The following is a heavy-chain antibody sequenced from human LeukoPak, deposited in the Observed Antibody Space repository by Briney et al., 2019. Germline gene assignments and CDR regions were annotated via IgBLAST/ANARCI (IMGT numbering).Heavy chain of an antibody. D-gene: IGHD1-20*01. Sequence: LPGGSLRLSCAASGFTFKNSAMSWVRQAPGTGLEWVSSIGGHVHSTYYADSVIGRFTISRDDSKNTLYLQMNSLRADDTAIYYCADHRTPDRYHWNYFDYWGQGTLVTVSS. V-gene: IGHV3-23*01. J-gene: IGHJ4*02. CDR3: ADHRTPDRYHWNYFDY. CDR2: IGGHVHST. CDR1: GFTFKNSA.